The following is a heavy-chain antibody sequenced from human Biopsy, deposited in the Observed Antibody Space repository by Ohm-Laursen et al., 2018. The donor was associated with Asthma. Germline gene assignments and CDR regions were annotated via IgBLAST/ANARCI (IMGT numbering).Heavy chain of an antibody. V-gene: IGHV3-30*03. D-gene: IGHD3-3*02. CDR2: ISFDGSNK. CDR3: ARTFHFWSPYHAEHYQL. J-gene: IGHJ1*01. CDR1: GFTFSNYG. Sequence: RSLRLSCAASGFTFSNYGMHWVRQAPGKGLDWVAVISFDGSNKNYTDSVKGRFTISRDNSRNTLHLQMNSLRAEDTAVYYWARTFHFWSPYHAEHYQLWGQGTLVTVSS.